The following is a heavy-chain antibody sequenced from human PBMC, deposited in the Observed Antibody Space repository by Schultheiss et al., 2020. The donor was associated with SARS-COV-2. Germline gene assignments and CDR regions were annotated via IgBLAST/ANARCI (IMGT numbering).Heavy chain of an antibody. J-gene: IGHJ6*02. CDR1: GFTFSSYA. CDR3: TTDPATLVYYYGMDV. CDR2: IKSKTDGGTT. Sequence: GGSLRLSCAASGFTFSSYAMSWVRQAPGKGLEWVGRIKSKTDGGTTDYAAPVKGRFTISRDDSKNTLYLQMNSLKTEDTAVYYCTTDPATLVYYYGMDVWGQGTTVTVSS. D-gene: IGHD5-24*01. V-gene: IGHV3-15*01.